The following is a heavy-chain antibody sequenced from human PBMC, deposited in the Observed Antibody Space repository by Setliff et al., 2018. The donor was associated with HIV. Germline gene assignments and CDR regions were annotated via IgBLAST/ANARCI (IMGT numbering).Heavy chain of an antibody. CDR1: GGSISTYH. CDR3: ARLSGTAMASFDS. Sequence: SETLSLTCSVSGGSISTYHWSWIRQPPGKGLEWIGYIYKNGSTNYSPSLKSRVTISPGTSKNQFSLKLTSVTAADTAVYYCARLSGTAMASFDSWGQGILVTVSS. V-gene: IGHV4-59*08. CDR2: IYKNGST. D-gene: IGHD5-18*01. J-gene: IGHJ4*02.